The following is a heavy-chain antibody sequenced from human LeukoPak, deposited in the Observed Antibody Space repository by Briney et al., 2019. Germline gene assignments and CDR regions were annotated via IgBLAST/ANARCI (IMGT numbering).Heavy chain of an antibody. CDR3: ASWAHSGYWIAASDY. CDR1: EFTFSRYG. J-gene: IGHJ4*01. V-gene: IGHV3-23*01. CDR2: ISGSGDST. Sequence: GGSLRLSCAAAEFTFSRYGMTWVRQAPGKGLEWVSAISGSGDSTYYADFVKGRFTISRDNSRTTLYLQMNSLRAEDTALYYCASWAHSGYWIAASDYWGHGTLVTVSS. D-gene: IGHD3-22*01.